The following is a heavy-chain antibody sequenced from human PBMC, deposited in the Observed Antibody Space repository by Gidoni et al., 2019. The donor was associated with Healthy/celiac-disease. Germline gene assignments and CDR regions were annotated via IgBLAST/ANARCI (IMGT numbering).Heavy chain of an antibody. J-gene: IGHJ4*02. CDR2: IWYDGSNK. V-gene: IGHV3-33*01. CDR3: ARDPYYDSSGTLGWSFDY. Sequence: QVQLVESGGGVVQPGRSLRLSCAASGFTFRSYGMHWVRQAPGKGLEWVAVIWYDGSNKYYADSVKGRFTISRDNSKNTLYLQMNSLRAEDTAVYYCARDPYYDSSGTLGWSFDYWGQGTLVTVSS. D-gene: IGHD3-22*01. CDR1: GFTFRSYG.